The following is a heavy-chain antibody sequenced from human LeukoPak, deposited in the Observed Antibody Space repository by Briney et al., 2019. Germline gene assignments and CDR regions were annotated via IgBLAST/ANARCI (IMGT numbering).Heavy chain of an antibody. D-gene: IGHD5-24*01. CDR2: INPSGGST. Sequence: ASVKVSCKASGYTFTSYYMHWVRQAPGQGLEWMELINPSGGSTSYAQNFQGRVTMTRDTSTSTVYMELSSLKSEDTAVYYCARDHGSCQYSFDYWGQGTLVTVSS. J-gene: IGHJ4*02. CDR1: GYTFTSYY. CDR3: ARDHGSCQYSFDY. V-gene: IGHV1-46*01.